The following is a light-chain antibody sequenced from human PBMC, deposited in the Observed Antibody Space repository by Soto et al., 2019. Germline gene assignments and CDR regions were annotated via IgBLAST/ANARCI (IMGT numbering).Light chain of an antibody. J-gene: IGKJ5*01. V-gene: IGKV3-15*01. CDR3: QQYNNWPIT. Sequence: EIVLTQSPRSLSLSPGERATLSCRASQSISSNYVAWYQQKPGQAPRLLIYGASTRATGIPPRFSGSGSGTEFTLTINSLQSEDFAVYYCQQYNNWPITFGQGTRLEIK. CDR2: GAS. CDR1: QSISSN.